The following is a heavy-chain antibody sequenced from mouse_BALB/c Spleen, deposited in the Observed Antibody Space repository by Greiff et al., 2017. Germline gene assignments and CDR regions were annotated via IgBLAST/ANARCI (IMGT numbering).Heavy chain of an antibody. CDR2: INPYNGDT. Sequence: EVQLQQSGPELVKPGASVKISCKASGYSFTGYFMNWVMQSHGKSLEWIGRINPYNGDTFYNQKFKGKATLTVDKSSSTAHMELRSLASEDSAVYYCARWDYVYFDVWGAGTTVTVSS. CDR3: ARWDYVYFDV. D-gene: IGHD1-1*01. CDR1: GYSFTGYF. V-gene: IGHV1-20*02. J-gene: IGHJ1*01.